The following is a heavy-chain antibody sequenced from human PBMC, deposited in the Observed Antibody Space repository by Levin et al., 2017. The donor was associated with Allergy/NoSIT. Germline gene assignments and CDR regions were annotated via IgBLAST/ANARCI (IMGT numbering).Heavy chain of an antibody. Sequence: SPTLSLTCPVSGGSISSGDYYWNWIRQPAGKGLEWIGRIYISGSTNYNPSLKSRVTISIDTPKNQFSLRLSSVTAADTAVYYCARSIKKLLDWFDPWGQGTLVTVSS. J-gene: IGHJ5*02. CDR1: GGSISSGDYY. V-gene: IGHV4-61*02. D-gene: IGHD1-26*01. CDR3: ARSIKKLLDWFDP. CDR2: IYISGST.